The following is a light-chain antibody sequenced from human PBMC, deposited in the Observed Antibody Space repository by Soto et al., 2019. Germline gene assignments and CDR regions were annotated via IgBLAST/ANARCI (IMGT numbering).Light chain of an antibody. CDR1: QSVRTK. J-gene: IGKJ5*01. CDR3: QQYNSWHPIT. V-gene: IGKV3-15*01. CDR2: GAS. Sequence: EIVLTQSPDTLYVSPGEGASLSCRASQSVRTKLAWYQQKAGQAPRLLIYGASTSATGIPDRFSGSGSGTEFTLTISSLKSPDFAVYYCQQYNSWHPITFGQGTRLEIK.